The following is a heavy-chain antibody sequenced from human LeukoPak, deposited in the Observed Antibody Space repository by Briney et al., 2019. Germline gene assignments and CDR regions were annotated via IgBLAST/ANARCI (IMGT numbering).Heavy chain of an antibody. J-gene: IGHJ4*02. V-gene: IGHV3-48*04. CDR3: AREGAGGNDY. CDR2: ISSSSSTI. Sequence: GGSLRLSCAASGFTFSSYSMNWVRQAPGKGLEWVSYISSSSSTIYYADSVKGRFTISRDNAKNSLYLQMNSLSVEDTAVYYCAREGAGGNDYWGQGTLVTVSS. D-gene: IGHD4-23*01. CDR1: GFTFSSYS.